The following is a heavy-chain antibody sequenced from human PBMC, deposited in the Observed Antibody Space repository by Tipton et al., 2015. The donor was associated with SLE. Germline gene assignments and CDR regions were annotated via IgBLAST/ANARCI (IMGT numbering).Heavy chain of an antibody. D-gene: IGHD4-11*01. V-gene: IGHV4-39*07. J-gene: IGHJ6*02. CDR2: IYYSGST. CDR1: GGSLSGYY. CDR3: ARSQGGNYIFYSYGMDV. Sequence: TLSLTCAVNGGSLSGYYWVWIRQPPEKGLEWIGSIYYSGSTYYDPSLKSRVTISLDTSKNQFSLKLTSVTAADTAVYYCARSQGGNYIFYSYGMDVWGQGTTVTVSS.